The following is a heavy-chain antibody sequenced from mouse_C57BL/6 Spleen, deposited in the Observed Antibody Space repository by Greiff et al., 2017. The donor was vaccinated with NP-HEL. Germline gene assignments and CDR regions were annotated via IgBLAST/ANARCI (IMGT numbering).Heavy chain of an antibody. V-gene: IGHV1-81*01. Sequence: LVESGAELARPGASVTLSCKASGYTFTSYGISWVKQRTGQGLEWIGEIYPRSGNTYYNEKFKGKATLTADKSSSTAYMELRSLTSEDSAVYFCARDYYSNYVDYAMDYWGQGTSVTVSS. D-gene: IGHD2-5*01. CDR2: IYPRSGNT. CDR3: ARDYYSNYVDYAMDY. J-gene: IGHJ4*01. CDR1: GYTFTSYG.